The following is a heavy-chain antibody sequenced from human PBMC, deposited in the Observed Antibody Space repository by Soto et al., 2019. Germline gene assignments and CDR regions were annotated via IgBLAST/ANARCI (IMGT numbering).Heavy chain of an antibody. Sequence: PSETLSLTCSVSGDSINSDNYYWGWIRQPPGKGLEWIGSIYYRGNTYYNPSLKTRVTISLDKSKSQFSLKLSSVTAADSAVYFCARLEGLATISYYFDYWGQGTLVTVSS. CDR2: IYYRGNT. J-gene: IGHJ4*02. CDR3: ARLEGLATISYYFDY. D-gene: IGHD3-9*01. V-gene: IGHV4-39*01. CDR1: GDSINSDNYY.